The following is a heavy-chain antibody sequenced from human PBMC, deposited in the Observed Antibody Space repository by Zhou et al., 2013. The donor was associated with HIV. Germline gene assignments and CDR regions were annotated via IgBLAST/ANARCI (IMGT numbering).Heavy chain of an antibody. CDR2: IIPIFGTA. Sequence: QVQLVQSGAEVKKPGSSVKVSCKASGGTFSSYAISWVRQAPGQGLEWMGGIIPIFGTANYAQKFQGRVTITADESTSTAYMELSSLRSEDTAVYYCAREMGAVVVPAARGGWFDPWGQGTLVTVSS. J-gene: IGHJ5*02. CDR3: AREMGAVVVPAARGGWFDP. CDR1: GGTFSSYA. V-gene: IGHV1-69*12. D-gene: IGHD2-2*01.